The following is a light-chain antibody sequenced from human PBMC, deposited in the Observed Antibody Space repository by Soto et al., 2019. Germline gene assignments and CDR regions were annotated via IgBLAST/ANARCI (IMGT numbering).Light chain of an antibody. CDR3: VLSYRNAVI. Sequence: QAVVTQEPSLTVSPGGTVTLTCGANTGPVTSGHYPYWFQQKPGQAPRTLISDATNKHSWTPARFSGSLLGGKAALTLSGAQADDEADYYCVLSYRNAVIFGGGTKLTVL. CDR2: DAT. J-gene: IGLJ2*01. CDR1: TGPVTSGHY. V-gene: IGLV7-46*01.